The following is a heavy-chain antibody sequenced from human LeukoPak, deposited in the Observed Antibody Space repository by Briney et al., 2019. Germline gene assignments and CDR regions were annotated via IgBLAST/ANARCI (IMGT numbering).Heavy chain of an antibody. J-gene: IGHJ2*01. CDR1: GFTFSNYG. D-gene: IGHD3-10*01. Sequence: GGSLRLSCAASGFTFSNYGMHWVRQAPGKGLEWVAFIKYDGTNENYADSVKGRFTVSRDNSKNTLYLQMNSLRAEDTAVYYCAKDPSRGWAYYWYFDLWGRGTLVTVSS. CDR3: AKDPSRGWAYYWYFDL. V-gene: IGHV3-30*02. CDR2: IKYDGTNE.